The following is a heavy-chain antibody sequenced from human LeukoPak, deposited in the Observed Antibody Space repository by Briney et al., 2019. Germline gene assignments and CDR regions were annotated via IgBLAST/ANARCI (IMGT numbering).Heavy chain of an antibody. V-gene: IGHV4-34*01. Sequence: PSETLSLTCTVSGGSISSYYWSWIRQPPGKGLEWIGEINHSGSTNYNPSLKSRVTISVDTSKNQFSLKLSSVTAADTAVYYCARGGPMVRGVHFDYWGQGTLVTVSS. D-gene: IGHD3-10*01. CDR3: ARGGPMVRGVHFDY. J-gene: IGHJ4*02. CDR1: GGSISSYY. CDR2: INHSGST.